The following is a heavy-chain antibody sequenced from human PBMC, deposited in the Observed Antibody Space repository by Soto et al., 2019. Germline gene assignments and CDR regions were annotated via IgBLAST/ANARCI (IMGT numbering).Heavy chain of an antibody. V-gene: IGHV2-5*02. CDR2: IYWDGDK. Sequence: QITLKESGRTLVKPTQTLTLTCTFSGFSLTTSGVGVGWIRQPPGKALEWLALIYWDGDKRYSPSLKTRLTVTKDTSNNQVVLTMSNMDPVDTATYYCAHIASYYQFDWFDPWGQGILVTVSS. J-gene: IGHJ5*02. D-gene: IGHD3-10*01. CDR3: AHIASYYQFDWFDP. CDR1: GFSLTTSGVG.